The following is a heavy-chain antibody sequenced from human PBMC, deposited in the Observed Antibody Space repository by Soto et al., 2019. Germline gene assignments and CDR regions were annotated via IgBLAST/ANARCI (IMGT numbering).Heavy chain of an antibody. D-gene: IGHD3-10*01. J-gene: IGHJ6*02. CDR1: GYSFTSYW. V-gene: IGHV5-51*01. CDR2: IYPGDSDT. Sequence: GESLKISCKGSGYSFTSYWIGWVRQMPGKGLEWMGIIYPGDSDTRYSPSFQGQVTISADKSISTAYLQWSSLKASDTAMYYCARHILGIAARGYYYGSGTPGGLYGMDVWGQGTTVTVSS. CDR3: ARHILGIAARGYYYGSGTPGGLYGMDV.